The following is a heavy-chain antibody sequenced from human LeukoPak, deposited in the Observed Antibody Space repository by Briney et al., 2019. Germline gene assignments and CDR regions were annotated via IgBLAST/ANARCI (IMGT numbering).Heavy chain of an antibody. V-gene: IGHV1-18*01. D-gene: IGHD4-17*01. CDR2: ISAYNGNT. J-gene: IGHJ1*01. Sequence: GASVTVSCKASGYTFTSYGISWVRQAPGQGLEWMGWISAYNGNTNYAQKLQGRVTMTTDTSTSTAYMELRSLRSDDTAVYYCARDPFIFYGDENQAYFQHWGQGTLVTVSS. CDR1: GYTFTSYG. CDR3: ARDPFIFYGDENQAYFQH.